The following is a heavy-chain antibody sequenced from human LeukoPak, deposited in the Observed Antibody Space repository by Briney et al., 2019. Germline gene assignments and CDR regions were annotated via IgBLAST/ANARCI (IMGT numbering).Heavy chain of an antibody. CDR3: AKGRTGGSYFGTFDY. CDR1: GFTFSDYY. J-gene: IGHJ4*02. Sequence: PGGSLRLSCAASGFTFSDYYMSWIRQAPGKGLEWVSYISSSSSYTNYADSVKGRFTISRDNSKNTLYLQMNSLRAEDTAIYSCAKGRTGGSYFGTFDYWGQGTLVTVSS. CDR2: ISSSSSYT. D-gene: IGHD1-26*01. V-gene: IGHV3-11*03.